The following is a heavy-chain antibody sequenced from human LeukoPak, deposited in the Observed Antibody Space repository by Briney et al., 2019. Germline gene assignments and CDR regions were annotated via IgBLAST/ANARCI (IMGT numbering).Heavy chain of an antibody. CDR2: IRHDGSNK. D-gene: IGHD6-6*01. V-gene: IGHV3-30*02. J-gene: IGHJ4*02. CDR1: GFSFSTYG. Sequence: GGSLRLSCAASGFSFSTYGMHWVRQAPGKGLEWVAFIRHDGSNKFYADSVKGRFTISRDNSKNTLYLQMNSLRGEDTAVYYCAKGEYSSSSQVFDYWGQGTLVTVSS. CDR3: AKGEYSSSSQVFDY.